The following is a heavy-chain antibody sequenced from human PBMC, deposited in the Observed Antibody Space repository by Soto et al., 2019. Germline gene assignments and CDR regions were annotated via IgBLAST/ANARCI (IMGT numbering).Heavy chain of an antibody. J-gene: IGHJ4*02. D-gene: IGHD5-12*01. Sequence: PSWRLALTCAACGGSVSSYDWSWIRQPPGKGLEWIGYIYYSGSTNYNPSLKSRVTISVDTSKNQFSLKLSSVTAADTAVYYCAMGMATISFGYWAQGTLVTVSS. CDR2: IYYSGST. V-gene: IGHV4-59*02. CDR3: AMGMATISFGY. CDR1: GGSVSSYD.